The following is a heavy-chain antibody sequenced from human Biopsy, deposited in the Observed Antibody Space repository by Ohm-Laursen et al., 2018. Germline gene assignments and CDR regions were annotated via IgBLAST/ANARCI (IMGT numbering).Heavy chain of an antibody. J-gene: IGHJ6*02. CDR3: ARVPLPGIGAAYQGRFLYGMDV. CDR1: GDSINNYY. CDR2: IYTSGSP. D-gene: IGHD6-13*01. V-gene: IGHV4-4*07. Sequence: TLSLTCTVSGDSINNYYWSWIRQPAGKGLEWIGRIYTSGSPNYNLSLERRVTMSVDTAKKQFSLSLRSVTAADTAVYYCARVPLPGIGAAYQGRFLYGMDVWGQGTTVIVSS.